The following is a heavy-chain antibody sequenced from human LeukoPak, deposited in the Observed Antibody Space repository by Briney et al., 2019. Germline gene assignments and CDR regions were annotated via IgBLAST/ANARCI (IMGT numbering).Heavy chain of an antibody. J-gene: IGHJ5*02. Sequence: PSETLSLTCAVYGGSFSGYYWSWIRQPPGKGLEWIGEINHSGSTNYNPSLKSRVTISVDTSKNQFSLKLSSVTAADTAVCYCARTISGYDPALLFDPWGQGTLVTVSS. CDR3: ARTISGYDPALLFDP. CDR2: INHSGST. CDR1: GGSFSGYY. V-gene: IGHV4-34*01. D-gene: IGHD5-12*01.